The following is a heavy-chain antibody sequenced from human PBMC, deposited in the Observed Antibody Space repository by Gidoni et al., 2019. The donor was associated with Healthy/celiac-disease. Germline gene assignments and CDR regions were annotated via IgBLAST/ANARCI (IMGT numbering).Heavy chain of an antibody. CDR1: GFTFDDYA. CDR3: AKVNRGYYYYGMDV. CDR2: ISWNSGSI. V-gene: IGHV3-9*01. D-gene: IGHD3-10*01. J-gene: IGHJ6*02. Sequence: EVQLVESGGGLVQPGRSLRLSCAASGFTFDDYAMHGVRQAPGKGLEWVSGISWNSGSIGYADSVKGRFTISRDNAKNSLYLQMNSLRAEDTALYYCAKVNRGYYYYGMDVWGQGTTVTVSS.